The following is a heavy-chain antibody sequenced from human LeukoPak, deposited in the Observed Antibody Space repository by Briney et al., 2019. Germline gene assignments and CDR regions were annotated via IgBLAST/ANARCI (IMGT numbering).Heavy chain of an antibody. CDR2: IYTSGST. J-gene: IGHJ5*02. V-gene: IGHV4-4*07. CDR1: VDSISSYY. Sequence: SETLSLTCTVSVDSISSYYWSWIRQPAEKGLERIGRIYTSGSTNYNPSLKSRVTLSVDTSKNQFSLKLSSVTAADTVVYYWATGVAGTYKWFEPWGQGTLVTVSA. CDR3: ATGVAGTYKWFEP. D-gene: IGHD2-15*01.